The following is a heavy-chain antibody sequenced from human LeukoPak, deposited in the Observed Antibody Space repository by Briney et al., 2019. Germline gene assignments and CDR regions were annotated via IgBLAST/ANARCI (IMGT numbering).Heavy chain of an antibody. CDR2: ISWNSGTI. CDR1: GFIVDDYG. CDR3: ARDLGSRLGAIGYCYYHMDV. Sequence: PGGSLRLSCADTGFIVDDYGMHWVRQAPGKRLEWVSGISWNSGTIGYADSVKGRFTISRDNAKSSLYLQMNSLRVEDTALYYCARDLGSRLGAIGYCYYHMDVWGQGTTVTVSS. D-gene: IGHD1-26*01. V-gene: IGHV3-9*01. J-gene: IGHJ6*02.